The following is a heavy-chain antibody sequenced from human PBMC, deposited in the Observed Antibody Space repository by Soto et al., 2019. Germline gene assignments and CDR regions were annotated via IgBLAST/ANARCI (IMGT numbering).Heavy chain of an antibody. V-gene: IGHV3-30*18. CDR3: AKDLVAWSNYYYYGMDV. D-gene: IGHD6-6*01. J-gene: IGHJ6*02. CDR2: ISYDGSNK. Sequence: QVQLVESGGGVVQPGRSLRLSCVVSGFTFSNYGMHWVRQAPGKGLERVAVISYDGSNKYYADSVNGRFTISRDNSKNTLYLQMNSLRVEDTAVYYCAKDLVAWSNYYYYGMDVWGQGTTVTVSS. CDR1: GFTFSNYG.